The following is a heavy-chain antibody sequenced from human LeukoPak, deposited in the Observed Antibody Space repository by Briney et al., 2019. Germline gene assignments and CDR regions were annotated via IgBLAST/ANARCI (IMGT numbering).Heavy chain of an antibody. CDR3: ARIVAAAGPYNWFDP. J-gene: IGHJ5*02. CDR1: GGSISSGGYS. D-gene: IGHD6-13*01. Sequence: SQTLSLTCAVSGGSISSGGYSWRWIRQPPGKGLEWIGYIYHSGSTYYNPSLKSRVTISVDRSKNQFSLKLSSVTAADTAVYYCARIVAAAGPYNWFDPWGQGTLVTVSS. V-gene: IGHV4-30-2*01. CDR2: IYHSGST.